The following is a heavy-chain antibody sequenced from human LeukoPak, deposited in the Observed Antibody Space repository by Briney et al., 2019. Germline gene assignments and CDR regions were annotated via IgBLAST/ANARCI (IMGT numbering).Heavy chain of an antibody. CDR1: GYTFTKYG. J-gene: IGHJ3*02. CDR3: ARESGSDAFDI. V-gene: IGHV1-18*01. Sequence: ASVTVSCKASGYTFTKYGVSWVRQAPGQGLEGMGWISAYNGDIKYAQRGKGRVTMTTDTSTSTVYMELRSLRSDDTAVYYCARESGSDAFDIWGQGTMVTVSS. CDR2: ISAYNGDI.